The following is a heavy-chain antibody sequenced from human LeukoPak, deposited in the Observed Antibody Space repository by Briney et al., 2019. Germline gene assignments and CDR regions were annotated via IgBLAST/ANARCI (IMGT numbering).Heavy chain of an antibody. D-gene: IGHD1-26*01. V-gene: IGHV4-39*01. Sequence: SETLSFTCTVSGGSISSSSYYWGWIRQPPGKGLEWIGSIYYSGSTYYNPSLKSRVTISVDTSKNQFSLKLSSVTAADTAVYYCARRSGSYMVYYFDYWGQGTLVTVSS. J-gene: IGHJ4*02. CDR3: ARRSGSYMVYYFDY. CDR1: GGSISSSSYY. CDR2: IYYSGST.